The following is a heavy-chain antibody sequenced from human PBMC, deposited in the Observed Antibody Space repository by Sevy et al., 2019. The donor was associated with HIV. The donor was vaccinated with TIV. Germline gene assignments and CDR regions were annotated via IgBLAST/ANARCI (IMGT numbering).Heavy chain of an antibody. CDR2: ISYDGSNK. Sequence: GGSLRLSCAASGFTFSSYAMHWVRQAPGKGLEWVAVISYDGSNKYYADSVKGRFTISRDNSKNTRYLQMNSLRAEDTAVYYCARDRGPFYCSGGSCRKDYYYYGMDVWGQGTTVTVSS. D-gene: IGHD2-15*01. V-gene: IGHV3-30*04. J-gene: IGHJ6*02. CDR1: GFTFSSYA. CDR3: ARDRGPFYCSGGSCRKDYYYYGMDV.